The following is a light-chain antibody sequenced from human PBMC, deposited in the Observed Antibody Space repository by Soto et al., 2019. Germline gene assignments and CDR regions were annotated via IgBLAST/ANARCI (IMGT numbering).Light chain of an antibody. CDR3: SSYTNSSFV. V-gene: IGLV2-14*03. CDR1: SSDVGGYNY. Sequence: QSVLTQPASVSGSPGQSITISCTGTSSDVGGYNYVSWYQQHPGKAPKLMIYDVSNRPSGVSNRFSGSKSGNTASLTISGLQAEDEADYYCSSYTNSSFVFGGGTKLSVL. CDR2: DVS. J-gene: IGLJ2*01.